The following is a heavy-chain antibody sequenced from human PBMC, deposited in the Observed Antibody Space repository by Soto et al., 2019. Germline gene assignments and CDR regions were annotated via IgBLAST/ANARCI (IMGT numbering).Heavy chain of an antibody. J-gene: IGHJ4*02. CDR1: GFTFSNYD. Sequence: EVQLVESGGGLVQPGGSLRLSCAASGFTFSNYDMHWVRQTSGKGLEWVAGIGTAGDTYYPGSVKGRFSISRENAKNSFYLQMNSLTAEDTAVYYCTSGGLYICGQGTLVTVSS. CDR3: TSGGLYI. V-gene: IGHV3-13*01. D-gene: IGHD3-16*01. CDR2: IGTAGDT.